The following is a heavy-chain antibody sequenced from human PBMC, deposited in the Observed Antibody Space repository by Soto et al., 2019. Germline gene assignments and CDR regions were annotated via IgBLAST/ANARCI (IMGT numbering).Heavy chain of an antibody. J-gene: IGHJ6*02. D-gene: IGHD6-13*01. CDR1: GDSVSSNSAA. CDR3: ARVGSIAPAGTGGYYFYGIDV. CDR2: TYYRSKWYN. V-gene: IGHV6-1*01. Sequence: LSQTLSLTFAISGDSVSSNSAAWNWIRQSPSRGLEWLGRTYYRSKWYNDYAVSVKSRITINPDTSKNQFSLQLNSVTPEDTAAYYCARVGSIAPAGTGGYYFYGIDVWGHGNTVPV.